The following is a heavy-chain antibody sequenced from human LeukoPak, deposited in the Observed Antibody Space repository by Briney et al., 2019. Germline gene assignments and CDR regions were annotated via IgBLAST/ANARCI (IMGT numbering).Heavy chain of an antibody. D-gene: IGHD2-21*01. CDR2: IRYDGSNK. CDR1: GFTFSSYG. V-gene: IGHV3-30*02. Sequence: PGGSLRLSCAASGFTFSSYGMHWVRQAPGKGLEWVAFIRYDGSNKYYADSVKGRFAISRDNSKNTLYLQMNSLRAEDTAVYYCAKVPIFPYYFDYWGQGTLVTVSS. J-gene: IGHJ4*02. CDR3: AKVPIFPYYFDY.